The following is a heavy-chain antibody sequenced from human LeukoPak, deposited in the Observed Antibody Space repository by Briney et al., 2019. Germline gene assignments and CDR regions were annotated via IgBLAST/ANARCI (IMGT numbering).Heavy chain of an antibody. CDR2: INPHSGST. J-gene: IGHJ4*02. Sequence: ASMKLSCKTSENIFTDYYIHWVRQAPGQGLEWLGWINPHSGSTNYAQYFQDRVIMTGDTSISTAYMGLRGLISDDTATYYCARGGDNYDILTQWGQGTLVTVSS. CDR3: ARGGDNYDILTQ. CDR1: ENIFTDYY. V-gene: IGHV1-2*02. D-gene: IGHD3-9*01.